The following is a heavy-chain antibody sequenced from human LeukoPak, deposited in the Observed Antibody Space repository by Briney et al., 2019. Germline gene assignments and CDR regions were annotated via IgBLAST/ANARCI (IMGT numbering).Heavy chain of an antibody. V-gene: IGHV4-4*07. CDR1: GGSISSYY. Sequence: PSETLSLTCTVSGGSISSYYWSWIRQPAGKGLESIGHISTSESTNYNPSLKSRVTMSVDTSKNQFSLKLSSVTAADTSVYYCARVRYSDSSVLTRKRSYYFDYWGQGTLVTVSS. CDR3: ARVRYSDSSVLTRKRSYYFDY. CDR2: ISTSEST. D-gene: IGHD3-22*01. J-gene: IGHJ4*02.